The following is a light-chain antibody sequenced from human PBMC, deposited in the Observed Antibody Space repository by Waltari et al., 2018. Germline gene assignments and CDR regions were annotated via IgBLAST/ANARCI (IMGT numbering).Light chain of an antibody. CDR1: QSISTN. J-gene: IGKJ2*01. Sequence: EIVLMQSPATLSVSPGETVTLSCRASQSISTNLVWYQQRPGQAPRLIIYGAFTRATGIPVRFSGSASGTEFTLTISSLQSEDFAVYYCQEYNKWPPQYTFGQGTKLEIK. CDR3: QEYNKWPPQYT. CDR2: GAF. V-gene: IGKV3-15*01.